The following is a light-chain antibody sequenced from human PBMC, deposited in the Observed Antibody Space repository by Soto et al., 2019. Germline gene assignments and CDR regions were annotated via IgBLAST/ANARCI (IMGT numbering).Light chain of an antibody. CDR3: ATWDDGLRGHV. V-gene: IGLV1-47*01. J-gene: IGLJ1*01. CDR2: IND. Sequence: QSVLTQPPSASGTPGQTVTISCSGSNSNIGSQSVHWYQHLPGTAPKLLIEINDQRPSGVPDRFSGSKSGTSVSLAISGLRSEDEADYYCATWDDGLRGHVFGPGNKLTVL. CDR1: NSNIGSQS.